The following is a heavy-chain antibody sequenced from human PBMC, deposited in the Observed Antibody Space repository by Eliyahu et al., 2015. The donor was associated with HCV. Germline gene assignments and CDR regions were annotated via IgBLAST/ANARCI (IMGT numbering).Heavy chain of an antibody. Sequence: EVQLVESGGGLVQPXGSLRLSCVASGFTFNWVHWVRLQAPGKGLVWVXRIYKDERTTTYAESVKGRFTISRDNAKNTVYLQMNNLRVEDTAVYYCAGPHSIKYGVGDYWGQGTLVTVSS. J-gene: IGHJ4*02. V-gene: IGHV3-74*01. CDR3: AGPHSIKYGVGDY. D-gene: IGHD5/OR15-5a*01. CDR1: GFTFNW. CDR2: IYKDERTT.